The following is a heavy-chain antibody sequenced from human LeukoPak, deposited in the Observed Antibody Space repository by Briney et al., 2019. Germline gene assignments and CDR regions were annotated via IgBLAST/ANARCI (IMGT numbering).Heavy chain of an antibody. D-gene: IGHD3-10*01. CDR3: ARAESRDGSGSYYSLAYYYYGMDV. V-gene: IGHV1-69*13. Sequence: SVKVSCKASGGTFSSYAISWVRQAPGQGLEWMGGIIPIFGTANYAQKFQGRVTITADESTSTAYMDLSSLRSEDTAVYYCARAESRDGSGSYYSLAYYYYGMDVWGQGTTVTVSS. J-gene: IGHJ6*02. CDR2: IIPIFGTA. CDR1: GGTFSSYA.